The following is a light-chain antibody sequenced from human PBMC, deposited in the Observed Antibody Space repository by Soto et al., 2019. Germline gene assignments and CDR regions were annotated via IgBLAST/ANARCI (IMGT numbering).Light chain of an antibody. CDR3: QQYNNWPPWT. CDR2: GAS. CDR1: QSGSNN. V-gene: IGKV3-15*01. Sequence: EIVLTQSPGTLSLSPGERATLSCRASQSGSNNYLAWYQQKPGQAPRLLIYGASARATGIPARFSGSGSGTEFTLTISSLQSEDFAVYYCQQYNNWPPWTFGQGTKVDIK. J-gene: IGKJ1*01.